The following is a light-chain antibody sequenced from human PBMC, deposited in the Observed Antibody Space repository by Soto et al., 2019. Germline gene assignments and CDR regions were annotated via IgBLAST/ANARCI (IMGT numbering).Light chain of an antibody. CDR3: QQYDTSPWT. CDR2: GAS. V-gene: IGKV3-20*01. J-gene: IGKJ1*01. CDR1: QSVSSTY. Sequence: EIVLTQSPGTLSLSPGDRVTLSCRASQSVSSTYLAWNQQTPGQAPRLLLYGASSRATGIPDRFSGSGSGTDFTLTISRLEPEDFAVYYCQQYDTSPWTFGQGTKVEIK.